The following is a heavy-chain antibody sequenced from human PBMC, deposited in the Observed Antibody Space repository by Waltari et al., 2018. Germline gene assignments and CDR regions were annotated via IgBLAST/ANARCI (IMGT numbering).Heavy chain of an antibody. CDR1: GLTLSRFW. Sequence: EVELAQSGGGLVQPGGSLRLSCEASGLTLSRFWMTWIRQVPGKGMEWMSTINPDGSEKHYEDSVKGRFTISRDDAKNSLFLQMNSLRGEDTGVYYCTGAGGRWGQGTLVTVSS. CDR2: INPDGSEK. D-gene: IGHD7-27*01. V-gene: IGHV3-7*01. J-gene: IGHJ4*02. CDR3: TGAGGR.